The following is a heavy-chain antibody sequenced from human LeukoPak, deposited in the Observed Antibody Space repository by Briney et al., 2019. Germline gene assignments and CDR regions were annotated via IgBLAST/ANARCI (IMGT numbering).Heavy chain of an antibody. J-gene: IGHJ4*02. Sequence: GGSLRLSCAASGFTFDDYGMIWVRQAPGKGLEWVSGINWNGGSTRYADSVKCRFTISRDNAKNSLSLQMNILRAERTALYYCARGYDILPRELDYWGQGTLVTVSS. D-gene: IGHD3-9*01. CDR3: ARGYDILPRELDY. CDR2: INWNGGST. V-gene: IGHV3-20*04. CDR1: GFTFDDYG.